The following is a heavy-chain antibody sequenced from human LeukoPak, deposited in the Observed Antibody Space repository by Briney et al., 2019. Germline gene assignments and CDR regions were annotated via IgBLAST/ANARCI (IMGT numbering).Heavy chain of an antibody. V-gene: IGHV3-74*01. CDR2: INSDGSST. CDR3: AREGDSSGYYGMDV. D-gene: IGHD3-22*01. CDR1: GFTFSSYW. J-gene: IGHJ6*02. Sequence: GGSLRLACAASGFTFSSYWMHWVRQAPGKGLVWVSRINSDGSSTSYADSVKGRFTISRDNAKNTLYLQMNSLRAEDTAVYYCAREGDSSGYYGMDVWGQGTTVTVSS.